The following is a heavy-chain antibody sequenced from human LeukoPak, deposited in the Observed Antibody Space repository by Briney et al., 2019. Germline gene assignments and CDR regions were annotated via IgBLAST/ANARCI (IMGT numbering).Heavy chain of an antibody. CDR2: IYGGGCT. D-gene: IGHD4-11*01. V-gene: IGHV3-53*01. CDR1: GITVSSYY. CDR3: TRHQYDAFEI. J-gene: IGHJ3*02. Sequence: HPGGSLRLSCAASGITVSSYYMSWVRQAPGKGLEWVSVIYGGGCTYYADSAKGRFAISRDNSKNTLYLQISSLRAEDTAIYYCTRHQYDAFEIWGQGTMVTVSS.